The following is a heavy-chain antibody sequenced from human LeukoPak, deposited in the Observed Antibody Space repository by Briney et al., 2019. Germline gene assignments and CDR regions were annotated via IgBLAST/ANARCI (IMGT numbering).Heavy chain of an antibody. Sequence: GGSLRLSCAASGFTLDDYNMHWVRQAPGKGLECVSLISWDGGSTYYADCVKGRFTLSRDNSKNSLYLQMNSLRTEDTALYYCAKPGGRGRGYFDYWGQGTLVTVSS. D-gene: IGHD3-10*01. CDR2: ISWDGGST. CDR1: GFTLDDYN. CDR3: AKPGGRGRGYFDY. J-gene: IGHJ4*02. V-gene: IGHV3-43*01.